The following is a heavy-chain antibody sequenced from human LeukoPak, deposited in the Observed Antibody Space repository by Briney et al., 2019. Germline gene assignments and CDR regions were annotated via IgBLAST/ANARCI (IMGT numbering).Heavy chain of an antibody. CDR1: GDSISSGDYY. CDR2: ISSSGST. J-gene: IGHJ4*02. D-gene: IGHD3-22*01. Sequence: SQTLSLTCTVSGDSISSGDYYWSWIRQPAGKGLEWIGRISSSGSTNYNPSLKSRVTISVDTSKNQFSLKLSSVTAADTAVYYCARERYYYDSDYYYVKYFDYWGQGTLVTVSS. CDR3: ARERYYYDSDYYYVKYFDY. V-gene: IGHV4-61*02.